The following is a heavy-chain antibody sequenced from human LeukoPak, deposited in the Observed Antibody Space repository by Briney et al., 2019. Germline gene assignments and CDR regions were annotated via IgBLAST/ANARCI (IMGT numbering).Heavy chain of an antibody. CDR3: ARVGFSYYFDY. Sequence: GGSLRLSCAASGLTVSSNYMSWVRQAPGKGLEWVSVIYSGGSTYYADSVKGRFTISRDNSKNTLYLQMNNLRAEDTAVYYCARVGFSYYFDYWGQGTLVTVSS. J-gene: IGHJ4*02. V-gene: IGHV3-53*01. CDR2: IYSGGST. CDR1: GLTVSSNY. D-gene: IGHD3-10*01.